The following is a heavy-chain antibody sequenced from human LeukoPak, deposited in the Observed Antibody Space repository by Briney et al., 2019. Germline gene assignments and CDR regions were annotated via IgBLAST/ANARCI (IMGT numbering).Heavy chain of an antibody. CDR2: IYRSGTT. CDR1: ASSISGGWV. CDR3: SRLSHVAGAPKVSWFDP. Sequence: PSGALFLTCTVSASSISGGWVWGMIRQPPGKALEWIGSIYRSGTTYYNPSLKSRVPMSVDTSNNQFSLKLTSVTAADTAMYYCSRLSHVAGAPKVSWFDPWGQGTLVTVSS. D-gene: IGHD1-26*01. V-gene: IGHV4-38-2*02. J-gene: IGHJ5*02.